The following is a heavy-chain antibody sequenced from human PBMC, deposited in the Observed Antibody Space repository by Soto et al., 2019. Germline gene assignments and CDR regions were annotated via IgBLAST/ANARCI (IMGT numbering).Heavy chain of an antibody. Sequence: ASVKVSCKASGYTFTSYGISWVRQAPGHGLEWMGWISAYNGNTNYAQRLQGRVTITADKSTSTAYMELSSLRSEDTAFYYCAGDAPVYSGNYGRVFDAWGQGNRVTVS. D-gene: IGHD1-26*01. CDR2: ISAYNGNT. V-gene: IGHV1-18*01. CDR1: GYTFTSYG. J-gene: IGHJ4*02. CDR3: AGDAPVYSGNYGRVFDA.